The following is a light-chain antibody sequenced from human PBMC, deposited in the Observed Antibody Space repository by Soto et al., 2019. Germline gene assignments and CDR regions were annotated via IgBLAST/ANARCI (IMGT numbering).Light chain of an antibody. CDR1: QSVSSY. Sequence: EIVLTRSPATLSLSPGERATLSCRASQSVSSYLAWYQQKPGQAPRLLIYDASNRATGIPARFSGSGSGTEFTLTISGLQSEDFAVYYCHQYNNWPFTFGQGTKVDI. CDR3: HQYNNWPFT. V-gene: IGKV3-11*01. J-gene: IGKJ3*01. CDR2: DAS.